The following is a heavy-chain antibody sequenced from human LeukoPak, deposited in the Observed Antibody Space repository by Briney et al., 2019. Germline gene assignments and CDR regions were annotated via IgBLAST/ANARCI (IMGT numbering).Heavy chain of an antibody. V-gene: IGHV3-23*01. D-gene: IGHD6-13*01. Sequence: GGSLRLSCAASGFTFSSYAMSWVRQAPGKGLEWVSAISGSGGSTYYVDSVKGRFTISRDNSKNTLYLEMNSLRAEDTAVYYCARSLERIAAAPYYYYGMDVWGQGTTVTVSS. CDR3: ARSLERIAAAPYYYYGMDV. CDR2: ISGSGGST. J-gene: IGHJ6*02. CDR1: GFTFSSYA.